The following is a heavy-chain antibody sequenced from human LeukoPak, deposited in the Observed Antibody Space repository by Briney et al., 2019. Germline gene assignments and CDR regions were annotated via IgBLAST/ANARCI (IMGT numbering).Heavy chain of an antibody. Sequence: GGPLRLPCATSGFTFSSNGVHWARQAPGKGLEWVAFMRSDGSHEEYAESVKGRFAISRDNFKNTVHLQMNSLRFEDTAVYYCAKAFGSGSYIIDHWGRGTLVTVSS. CDR2: MRSDGSHE. CDR1: GFTFSSNG. V-gene: IGHV3-30*02. CDR3: AKAFGSGSYIIDH. J-gene: IGHJ4*02. D-gene: IGHD3-10*01.